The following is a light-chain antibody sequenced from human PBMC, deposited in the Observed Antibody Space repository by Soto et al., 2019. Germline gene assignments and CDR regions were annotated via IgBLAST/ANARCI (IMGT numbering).Light chain of an antibody. CDR3: QYYDSSLKWV. Sequence: QSVLTQPPSVSGAPGQRVTISCTGTRSNIGAGFDVNWYQQLPGTAPKLLIHGDSHRPSGVPDRFSGSKSGTSASLAITGLQADDEADYYCQYYDSSLKWVFGGGTKVTVL. J-gene: IGLJ2*01. V-gene: IGLV1-40*01. CDR2: GDS. CDR1: RSNIGAGFD.